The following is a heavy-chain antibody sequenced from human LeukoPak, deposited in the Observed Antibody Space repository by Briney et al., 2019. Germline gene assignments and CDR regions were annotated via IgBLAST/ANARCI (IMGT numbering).Heavy chain of an antibody. CDR3: ARKTAMVRFDP. D-gene: IGHD5-18*01. Sequence: GASVKVSCKASGYTFTSYGISWVRQAPRQGLEWMGWISAYNGNTNYAQKLQGRVTMTTDTSTSTAYMELRSLRYDDTAVYYCARKTAMVRFDPWGQGTLVTVSS. CDR2: ISAYNGNT. CDR1: GYTFTSYG. V-gene: IGHV1-18*01. J-gene: IGHJ5*02.